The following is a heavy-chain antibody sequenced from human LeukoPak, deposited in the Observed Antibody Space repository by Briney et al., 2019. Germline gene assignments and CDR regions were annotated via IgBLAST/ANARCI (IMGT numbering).Heavy chain of an antibody. CDR2: IYYSGST. CDR3: ARHQTEIVVVPAAMVDY. V-gene: IGHV4-39*01. D-gene: IGHD2-2*01. Sequence: PSETLSLTCTVSGGSISSSSYYWGWIRQPPGKGLEWIGSIYYSGSTYYNPSLKSRVTISVDTSKNQFSLKLSSVIAADTAVYYCARHQTEIVVVPAAMVDYWGQGTLVTVSS. J-gene: IGHJ4*02. CDR1: GGSISSSSYY.